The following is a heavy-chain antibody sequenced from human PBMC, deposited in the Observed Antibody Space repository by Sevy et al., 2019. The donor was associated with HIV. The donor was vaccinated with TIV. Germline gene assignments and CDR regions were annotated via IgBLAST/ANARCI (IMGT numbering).Heavy chain of an antibody. Sequence: GGSLRLSCAASGFNFSEHGMHWVRQAPGKGLEWVAVIWFFGTGKYYGDSVKGRFTISRDNSKNTLYLQMDSLRPADTAMYYCAKDECGGNCYFDFWGQGTLVTVSS. D-gene: IGHD2-21*02. CDR1: GFNFSEHG. J-gene: IGHJ4*02. CDR2: IWFFGTGK. CDR3: AKDECGGNCYFDF. V-gene: IGHV3-33*03.